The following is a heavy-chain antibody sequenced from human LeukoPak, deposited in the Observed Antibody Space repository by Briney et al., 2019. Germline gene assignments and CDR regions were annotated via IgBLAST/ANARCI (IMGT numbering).Heavy chain of an antibody. J-gene: IGHJ4*02. CDR2: IYYTGST. D-gene: IGHD3-10*01. CDR1: GGSLSSNY. V-gene: IGHV4-59*08. Sequence: SETLSLTCTVSGGSLSSNYWSCIRQPPGKGLEWIGYIYYTGSTNYNPSLKSRVTMSVDTSKNQFSLKLSSVTAADTAVYYCARLSVNAYYYGPGSYTFDYWGQGTLVTVSS. CDR3: ARLSVNAYYYGPGSYTFDY.